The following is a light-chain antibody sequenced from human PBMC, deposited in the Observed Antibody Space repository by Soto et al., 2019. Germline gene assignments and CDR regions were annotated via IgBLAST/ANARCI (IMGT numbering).Light chain of an antibody. J-gene: IGKJ1*01. CDR1: QSVSSSY. Sequence: EIVLTQSPGTLSLSPGERATLSCRASQSVSSSYLAWYQQKPGQAPSLLIYGASSRATGIPDRFSGSGSGTDFTLTISILEPEDFAVYYCQQYGSSPRTFCQGTKVEIK. CDR3: QQYGSSPRT. V-gene: IGKV3-20*01. CDR2: GAS.